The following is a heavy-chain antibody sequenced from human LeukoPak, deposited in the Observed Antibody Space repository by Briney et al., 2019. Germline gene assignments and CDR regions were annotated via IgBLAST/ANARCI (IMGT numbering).Heavy chain of an antibody. CDR2: ISSSSSYI. D-gene: IGHD2-2*01. V-gene: IGHV3-21*01. Sequence: GGSLRLSCAASGFTFSSYSMNWARQAPGKGLEWVSSISSSSSYIYYADSVKGRFTISRDNAKNSLYLQMNSLRAEDTAVYYCARDQEAAMVMWFDPWGQGTLVTVSS. J-gene: IGHJ5*02. CDR3: ARDQEAAMVMWFDP. CDR1: GFTFSSYS.